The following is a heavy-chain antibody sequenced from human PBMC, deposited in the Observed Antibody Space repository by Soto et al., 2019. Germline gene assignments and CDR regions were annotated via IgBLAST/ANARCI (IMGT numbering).Heavy chain of an antibody. V-gene: IGHV1-18*01. CDR2: ISAYNGNT. Sequence: ASVKVSCKASGYTFTSYGISWVRQAPGQGLEWMGWISAYNGNTNYAQKLQGRVTMTTDTSTSTAYMELRSLRSDDTAVYYCARVNYDILTGPIGANWFDPWGQGTLVTVSS. J-gene: IGHJ5*02. D-gene: IGHD3-9*01. CDR1: GYTFTSYG. CDR3: ARVNYDILTGPIGANWFDP.